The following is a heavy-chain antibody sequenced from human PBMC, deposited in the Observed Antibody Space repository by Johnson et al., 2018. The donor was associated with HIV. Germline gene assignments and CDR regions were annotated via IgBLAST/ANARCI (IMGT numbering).Heavy chain of an antibody. V-gene: IGHV3-33*01. Sequence: QVQLVESGGGVVQPGRSLRLSCAASGFTFSTYGMHWVRQAPGKGLEWVALIWYDGREKDYADSVKGRFTISRDNSKNTLYLQMNSLKTEDPAVYYCSTDLGLEWSEGNDAFDVWCQGTMVTVSS. CDR3: STDLGLEWSEGNDAFDV. CDR2: IWYDGREK. D-gene: IGHD3-3*01. CDR1: GFTFSTYG. J-gene: IGHJ3*01.